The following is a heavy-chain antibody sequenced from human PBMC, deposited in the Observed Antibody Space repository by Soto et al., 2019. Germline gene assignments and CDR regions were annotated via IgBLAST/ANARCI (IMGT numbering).Heavy chain of an antibody. CDR2: IKQDGSEK. CDR3: ARNRHSKINSGPYYYYGMDV. V-gene: IGHV3-7*03. J-gene: IGHJ6*02. D-gene: IGHD1-26*01. CDR1: GFTFSSYW. Sequence: PGGSLRLSCAASGFTFSSYWMSWVRQAPGKGLEWVANIKQDGSEKYYVDSVKGRFTISRDNAKNSLYLQMNSLRAEDTAVYYCARNRHSKINSGPYYYYGMDVWGQGTTVTVSS.